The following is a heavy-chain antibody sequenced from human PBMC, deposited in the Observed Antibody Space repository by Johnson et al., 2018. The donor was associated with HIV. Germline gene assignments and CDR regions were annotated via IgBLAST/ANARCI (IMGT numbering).Heavy chain of an antibody. CDR1: GFTFSSYW. Sequence: VQLVESGGGVVQPGRSLRLSCAASGFTFSSYWMSWVRQAPGKGLEWVANIKQDGSEKYYVDSVKGRFTISRDNAKNSLYLQINNLRAEDTAVYYCATHLNDYGDTLTDDAFDIWGQGTLVTVSS. CDR3: ATHLNDYGDTLTDDAFDI. D-gene: IGHD4-17*01. J-gene: IGHJ3*02. V-gene: IGHV3-7*05. CDR2: IKQDGSEK.